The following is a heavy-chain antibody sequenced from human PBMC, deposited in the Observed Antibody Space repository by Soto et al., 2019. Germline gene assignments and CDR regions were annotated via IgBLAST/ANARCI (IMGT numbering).Heavy chain of an antibody. CDR3: ATAVVVGAWFEP. J-gene: IGHJ5*02. Sequence: PGGSLRLSCAASGFTFITYAMTWVRQAPGKGLEWVAAISGCADRTYYAYSVKGRFTISRDNSKDTLYLQMNSLRADDTAVYYCATAVVVGAWFEPWGQGTLVTVSS. CDR2: ISGCADRT. D-gene: IGHD2-15*01. CDR1: GFTFITYA. V-gene: IGHV3-23*01.